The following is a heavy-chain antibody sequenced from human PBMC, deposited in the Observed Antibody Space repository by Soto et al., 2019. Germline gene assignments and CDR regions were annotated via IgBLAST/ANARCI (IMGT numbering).Heavy chain of an antibody. CDR2: IKSKTDGGTI. D-gene: IGHD6-13*01. Sequence: EVQLVESGGGLVKPGGSLRLSCAASSFTFSNAWMNWVRQAPGKGLEWVGRIKSKTDGGTIDYAAPVKGRFTSSRDDTKNTLFLQMKSLKTEDTAMYYCTTIGSSGGAWGQGTLVTVSS. CDR3: TTIGSSGGA. CDR1: SFTFSNAW. J-gene: IGHJ1*01. V-gene: IGHV3-15*07.